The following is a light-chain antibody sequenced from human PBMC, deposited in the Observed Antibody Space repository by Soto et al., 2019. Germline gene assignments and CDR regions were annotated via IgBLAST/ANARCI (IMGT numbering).Light chain of an antibody. CDR1: GSDVGSYTF. J-gene: IGLJ3*02. CDR2: EAT. CDR3: CSYAGSMTGV. V-gene: IGLV2-23*01. Sequence: QSALTQPASVSGSPGQSITISCTGSGSDVGSYTFVSWYQHHPGKAPKVMIYEATKRPSGVSHRFSGSKSGNTASLTISGLQAEDEGEYYCCSYAGSMTGVFGGGTKLTVL.